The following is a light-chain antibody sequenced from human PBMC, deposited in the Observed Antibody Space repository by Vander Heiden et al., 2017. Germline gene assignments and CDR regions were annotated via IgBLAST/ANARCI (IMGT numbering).Light chain of an antibody. Sequence: GERATLSCRASQSVSSSYLAWYQQKPGQAPRLLIYGASSRATGIPDRFSGSGSGTDFTLTISRLEPEDFAVYYCQQYGSSAFTFGQGTKVEIK. CDR1: QSVSSSY. V-gene: IGKV3-20*01. CDR3: QQYGSSAFT. CDR2: GAS. J-gene: IGKJ5*01.